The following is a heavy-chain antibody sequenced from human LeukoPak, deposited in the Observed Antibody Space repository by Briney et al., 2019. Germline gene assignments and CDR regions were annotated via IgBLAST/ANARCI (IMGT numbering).Heavy chain of an antibody. CDR1: GLSLSTSGVG. Sequence: SGPTLVKPTQTLTLTRTFSGLSLSTSGVGVGWIRQPPGKALEWLALIYWDDDKHSSPSLKSRLTITKDTSKNQVVLTMTNMDPVDTATYFCAHSWWLRYYFDYWGQGALVTVSS. CDR2: IYWDDDK. V-gene: IGHV2-5*02. CDR3: AHSWWLRYYFDY. J-gene: IGHJ4*02. D-gene: IGHD5-12*01.